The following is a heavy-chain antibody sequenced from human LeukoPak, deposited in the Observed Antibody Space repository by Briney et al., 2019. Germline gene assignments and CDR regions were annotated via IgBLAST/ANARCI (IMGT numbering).Heavy chain of an antibody. D-gene: IGHD5-18*01. J-gene: IGHJ4*02. Sequence: GGSLRLSCAASGFTFSSYGMHWVRQAPGKGLEWVAVIWYDGKKKYYADSVKGRFNISRDNSKNTLYLQMDSLGAEDTALYYCAKANGYNNGRFDFWGQGILITVSS. CDR3: AKANGYNNGRFDF. CDR2: IWYDGKKK. V-gene: IGHV3-33*06. CDR1: GFTFSSYG.